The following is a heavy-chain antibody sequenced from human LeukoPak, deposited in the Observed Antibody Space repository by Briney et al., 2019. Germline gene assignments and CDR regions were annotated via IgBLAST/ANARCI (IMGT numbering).Heavy chain of an antibody. Sequence: PGGSLRLSCAASGFTFSSYAMHWVRQAPGKGLEWVAVISYDGSNKYYADSVKGRFTISRDNSKNTLYLQMNSLRAEDTAVYYCARRVVRGIIRVRNYYYYMDVWGKGTTVTISS. CDR2: ISYDGSNK. CDR1: GFTFSSYA. J-gene: IGHJ6*03. V-gene: IGHV3-30*04. CDR3: ARRVVRGIIRVRNYYYYMDV. D-gene: IGHD3-10*01.